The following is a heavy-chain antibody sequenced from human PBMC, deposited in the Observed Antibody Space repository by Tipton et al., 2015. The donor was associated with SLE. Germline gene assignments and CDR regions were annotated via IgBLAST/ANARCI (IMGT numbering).Heavy chain of an antibody. Sequence: TLSLTCTVSGGSISSHYCSWIRQSPGKGLEWIGNVYYSGGTNYNPSLKSRVTISVDTSKNQFSLKLSSVTAADTAVYYCARDPGRYYGSGSYSYYYYMDVWGKGTTVTVSS. CDR2: VYYSGGT. J-gene: IGHJ6*03. D-gene: IGHD3-10*01. CDR3: ARDPGRYYGSGSYSYYYYMDV. V-gene: IGHV4-59*11. CDR1: GGSISSHY.